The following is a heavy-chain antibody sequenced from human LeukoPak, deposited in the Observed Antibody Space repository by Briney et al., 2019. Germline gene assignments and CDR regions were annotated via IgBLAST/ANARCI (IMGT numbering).Heavy chain of an antibody. V-gene: IGHV3-30-3*01. J-gene: IGHJ4*02. CDR2: ISNNGINK. CDR1: GFTFDNYA. CDR3: TRGRAHPGSFYYFDY. Sequence: GGSLRLSCAASGFTFDNYAVHWVRQAPGKGLEWVAVISNNGINKYYADSVKGRFTIFRDNSKNMLDLQMNSLSSEDTAVYYCTRGRAHPGSFYYFDYWGQGTLVTVSS. D-gene: IGHD3-10*01.